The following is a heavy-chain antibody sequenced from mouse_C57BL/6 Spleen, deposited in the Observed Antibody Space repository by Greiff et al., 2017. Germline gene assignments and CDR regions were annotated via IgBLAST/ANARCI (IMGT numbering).Heavy chain of an antibody. CDR2: ISSGSGTI. CDR1: GFTFSDYG. J-gene: IGHJ3*01. Sequence: EVKVVESGGGLVKPGGSLKLSCAASGFTFSDYGMHWVRQAPEKGLEWVAYISSGSGTIYYADTVKGRFTISRDNAKNTLFLQMTSLRSEDTAMYYCARFDYDVPFAYWGQGTLVTVSA. CDR3: ARFDYDVPFAY. V-gene: IGHV5-17*01. D-gene: IGHD2-4*01.